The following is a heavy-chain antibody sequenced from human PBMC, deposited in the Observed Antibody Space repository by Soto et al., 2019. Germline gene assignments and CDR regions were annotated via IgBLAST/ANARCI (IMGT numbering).Heavy chain of an antibody. D-gene: IGHD5-12*01. CDR1: GFTFSSYG. J-gene: IGHJ3*02. Sequence: GESLKISCAASGFTFSSYGMHWVRQAPGKGLEWVAVISYDGSNKYYADSVKGRLTISRDNSKNTLYLQMNSLRGEDTAVYYCAKDNGSGCDWLRVGDASDIWGQGTMVTVSS. CDR3: AKDNGSGCDWLRVGDASDI. CDR2: ISYDGSNK. V-gene: IGHV3-30*18.